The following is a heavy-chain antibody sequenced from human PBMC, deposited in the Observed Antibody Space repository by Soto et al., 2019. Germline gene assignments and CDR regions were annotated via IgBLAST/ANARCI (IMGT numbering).Heavy chain of an antibody. CDR2: SSAHNGDT. CDR3: ARDAFDI. J-gene: IGHJ3*02. V-gene: IGHV1-18*01. CDR1: GYTFTSYG. Sequence: ASVKVSCKASGYTFTSYGISWVRQAPGQGLEWMGWSSAHNGDTKYAQMFQGRVTMTTDTSTSTAYMELRSSVTAADTAVYYCARDAFDIWGQGTMVTVPS.